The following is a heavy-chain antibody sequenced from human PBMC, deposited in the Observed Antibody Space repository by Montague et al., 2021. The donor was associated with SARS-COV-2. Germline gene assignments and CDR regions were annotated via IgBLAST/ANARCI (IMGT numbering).Heavy chain of an antibody. D-gene: IGHD2-15*01. CDR1: GGSISSGCYY. V-gene: IGHV4-31*03. CDR2: IYYSGST. Sequence: TLSLTCTVSGGSISSGCYYWSWICQHPGKGLVWIGYIYYSGSTYYNPSLKSRVTISVDTSKNQFSLKLISVTAADTAAYYCARLTAGYCSGGSCYWGTAFDYWGQGTMVTVSS. CDR3: ARLTAGYCSGGSCYWGTAFDY. J-gene: IGHJ4*02.